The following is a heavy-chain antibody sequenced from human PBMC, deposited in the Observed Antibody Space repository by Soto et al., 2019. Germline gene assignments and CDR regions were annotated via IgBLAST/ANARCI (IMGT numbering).Heavy chain of an antibody. CDR2: VIPLFRTS. V-gene: IGHV1-69*01. J-gene: IGHJ6*02. CDR1: GGTFSDFA. Sequence: QVQLVQSGAEVKKPGSSVKVSCKTSGGTFSDFAFSWVRQAPGQGLEWMGGVIPLFRTSHYAQKFRGRVTITADASTSTVHMELSSLTSEDTAVYYCAIGPRTGRGGMDVWGQGTTVTVSS. CDR3: AIGPRTGRGGMDV.